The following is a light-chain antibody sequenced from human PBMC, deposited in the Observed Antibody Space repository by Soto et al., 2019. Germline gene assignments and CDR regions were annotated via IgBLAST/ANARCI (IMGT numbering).Light chain of an antibody. V-gene: IGKV4-1*01. CDR1: RSVLYKSNNKNH. CDR3: QQYYSTPGT. Sequence: DIVMTQSPDSLAVSLGERATMNCKCSRSVLYKSNNKNHLAWYQQKPGQPPQLIIYWASTRESGVPERFSGSGSGTDFTLTISSLQAEDGAVYYCQQYYSTPGTFGPGTKVDIK. CDR2: WAS. J-gene: IGKJ3*01.